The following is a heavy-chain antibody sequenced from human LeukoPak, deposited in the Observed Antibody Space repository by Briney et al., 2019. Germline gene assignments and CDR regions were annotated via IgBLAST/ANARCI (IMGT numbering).Heavy chain of an antibody. CDR1: GYTFTTYY. J-gene: IGHJ5*02. CDR2: INPTGGST. Sequence: ASVKVSCKASGYTFTTYYMHWVRQAPGQGLEWMGLINPTGGSTGYAQKFQGRVTMTRDMSTSTDYMELSSLRSEDTAIYYCARDNSVGDNAWWFDPWGQGTLVTVSS. V-gene: IGHV1-46*01. D-gene: IGHD1-26*01. CDR3: ARDNSVGDNAWWFDP.